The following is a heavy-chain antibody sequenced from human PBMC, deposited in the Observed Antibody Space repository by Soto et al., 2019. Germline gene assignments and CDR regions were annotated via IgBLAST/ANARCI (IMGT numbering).Heavy chain of an antibody. CDR1: VFSLSTSGRG. Sequence: ESGPTLVNPTQTLTLTCTFSVFSLSTSGRGVSWIRQPAGKALEWLARIDWDDDKYYSTSLKTRLTISKDTSKNQVVLTMTNMDPVDTATYYCARSGYSYGSMGYWGQGTLVTVSS. V-gene: IGHV2-70*11. D-gene: IGHD5-18*01. CDR2: IDWDDDK. J-gene: IGHJ4*02. CDR3: ARSGYSYGSMGY.